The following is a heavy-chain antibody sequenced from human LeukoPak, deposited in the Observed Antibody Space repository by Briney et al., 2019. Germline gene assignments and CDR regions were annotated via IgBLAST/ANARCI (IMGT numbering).Heavy chain of an antibody. CDR2: IYYSGST. CDR1: GGSISSYF. V-gene: IGHV4-59*01. J-gene: IGHJ4*02. Sequence: SETLSLTCTVSGGSISSYFWSWIRQPPGKGLEWIRYIYYSGSTNYNPSLKSRVTISVDTSKNQFSLKLSSVTAADTAVYYCARVTSSGYYYVSNYFDYWGQGTLVTVSS. CDR3: ARVTSSGYYYVSNYFDY. D-gene: IGHD3-22*01.